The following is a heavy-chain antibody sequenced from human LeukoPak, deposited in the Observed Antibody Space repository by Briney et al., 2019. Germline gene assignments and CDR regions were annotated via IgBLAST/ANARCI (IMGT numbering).Heavy chain of an antibody. CDR1: GYTFTGYY. Sequence: ASVKVSCKASGYTFTGYYMHWVRQAPGQGLEWMGWINPNSGGTNYAQKFQGRVTMTRDTSISPAYMALRRLRCDDTAVYSCATGPVYNWEFRFDPWGQGTLVTVSS. V-gene: IGHV1-2*02. D-gene: IGHD5/OR15-5a*01. CDR2: INPNSGGT. CDR3: ATGPVYNWEFRFDP. J-gene: IGHJ5*02.